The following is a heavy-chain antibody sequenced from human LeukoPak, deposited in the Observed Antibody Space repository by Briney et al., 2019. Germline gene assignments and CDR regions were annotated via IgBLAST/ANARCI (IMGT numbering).Heavy chain of an antibody. Sequence: TSETLSLTCTVSGGSISSSSYYWGWIRQPPGKGLEWIGSIYYSGSTYYNPSLKSRVTISVDASKNQFSLKLSSVTAADTAVYYCARLLAVAGRMIDYWGQGTLVTVSS. J-gene: IGHJ4*02. CDR3: ARLLAVAGRMIDY. D-gene: IGHD6-19*01. CDR1: GGSISSSSYY. CDR2: IYYSGST. V-gene: IGHV4-39*01.